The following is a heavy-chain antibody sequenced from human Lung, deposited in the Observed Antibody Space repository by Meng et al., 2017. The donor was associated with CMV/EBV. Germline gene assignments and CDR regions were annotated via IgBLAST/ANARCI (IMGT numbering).Heavy chain of an antibody. CDR2: INHSGST. D-gene: IGHD3-3*01. V-gene: IGHV4-34*01. CDR1: GGSFSGYY. CDR3: ARGRYDFWSGYYRGYFDY. Sequence: SXTXSLXXAVYGGSFSGYYWSWIRQPPGKGLEWIGEINHSGSTNYNPSLKSRVTISVDTSKNQFSLKLSSVTAADTAVYYCARGRYDFWSGYYRGYFDYWXQGTXVTVAS. J-gene: IGHJ4*02.